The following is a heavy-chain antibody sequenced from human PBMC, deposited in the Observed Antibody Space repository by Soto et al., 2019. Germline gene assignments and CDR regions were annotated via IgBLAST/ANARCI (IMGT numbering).Heavy chain of an antibody. V-gene: IGHV3-64*02. D-gene: IGHD3-3*01. J-gene: IGHJ4*02. Sequence: EVQLVESGEGLVQPGGSLRLSCAASGFTFSSYAMHWVRQAPGKGLEYVSAISSNGGSTYYADSVKGRFTLSRDNSKKPLYLPVGSLRAEDMSVYYCARELKIFGSLGEPILGYWGQGTLVTVSS. CDR3: ARELKIFGSLGEPILGY. CDR1: GFTFSSYA. CDR2: ISSNGGST.